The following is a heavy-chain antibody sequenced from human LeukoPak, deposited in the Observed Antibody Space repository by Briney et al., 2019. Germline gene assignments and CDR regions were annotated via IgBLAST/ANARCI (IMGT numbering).Heavy chain of an antibody. CDR2: ISPYNGNT. J-gene: IGHJ4*02. V-gene: IGHV1-18*01. CDR3: ASGLNNWNDFDY. Sequence: ASVKVSCKASGYIFSRFGISWVRQAPGQGLEWMGWISPYNGNTNYAQKFQGRVTMTTDTTTSTAYMELRSLRSDDTAVYYCASGLNNWNDFDYWGQGTLVTVSS. CDR1: GYIFSRFG. D-gene: IGHD1-1*01.